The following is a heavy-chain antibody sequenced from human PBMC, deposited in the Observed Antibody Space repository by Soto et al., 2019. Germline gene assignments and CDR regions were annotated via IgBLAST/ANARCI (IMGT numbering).Heavy chain of an antibody. J-gene: IGHJ4*02. V-gene: IGHV4-4*02. CDR3: ASLGTTLSTFDY. CDR1: GGSISSSNW. CDR2: IYHSGST. Sequence: TLSLPCAVSGGSISSSNWWSWVRQPPGKGLEWIGEIYHSGSTNYNPSLKSRVTISVDKSKNQFSLKLTSVTAADTAVYYCASLGTTLSTFDYWGQGTLVTVSS. D-gene: IGHD4-4*01.